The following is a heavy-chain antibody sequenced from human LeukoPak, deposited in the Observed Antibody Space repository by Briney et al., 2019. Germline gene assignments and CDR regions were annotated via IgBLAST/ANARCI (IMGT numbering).Heavy chain of an antibody. CDR1: GYTFTSYY. J-gene: IGHJ6*03. V-gene: IGHV1-46*01. Sequence: ASVKVSCKASGYTFTSYYMHWVRQAPGQGLEWMGIINPSGGNTNYAQKLQGRVTMTTDTSTSTAYMELRSLRSDDTAVYYCARLRRGGDPGVYYMDVWGKGTTVTISS. CDR3: ARLRRGGDPGVYYMDV. CDR2: INPSGGNT. D-gene: IGHD3-16*01.